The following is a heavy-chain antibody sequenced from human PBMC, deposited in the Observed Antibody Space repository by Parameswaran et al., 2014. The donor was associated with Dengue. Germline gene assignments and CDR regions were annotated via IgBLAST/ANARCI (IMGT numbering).Heavy chain of an antibody. V-gene: IGHV3-53*01. Sequence: VRQAPGKGLEWVSVIYSGGSTYYADSVKGRFTISRDNSKNTLYLQMNSLRAEDTAVYYCARGPDYYYYGMDVWGQGTTVTVSS. J-gene: IGHJ6*02. CDR3: ARGPDYYYYGMDV. CDR2: IYSGGST.